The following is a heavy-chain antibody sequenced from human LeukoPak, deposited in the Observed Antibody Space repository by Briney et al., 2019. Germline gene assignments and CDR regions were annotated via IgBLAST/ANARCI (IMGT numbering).Heavy chain of an antibody. V-gene: IGHV3-13*01. D-gene: IGHD3-22*01. Sequence: GGSLRLSRSASGFTCSTYGMHWVRQATGRGLEWVSAIGADGKTYYAGSVKGRFTISREDAKNSLYLQMNSLRVEDAAVYYCARIYYDSSRGDYYGMDVWGQGTTVTVS. CDR1: GFTCSTYG. CDR2: IGADGKT. CDR3: ARIYYDSSRGDYYGMDV. J-gene: IGHJ6*02.